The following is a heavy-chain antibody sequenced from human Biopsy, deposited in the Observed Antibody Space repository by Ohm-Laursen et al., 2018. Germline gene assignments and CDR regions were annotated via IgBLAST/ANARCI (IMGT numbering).Heavy chain of an antibody. D-gene: IGHD3-16*01. CDR2: ITASSSYI. CDR1: GVTLSGYA. Sequence: GSLRLSCTASGVTLSGYAMNWDCQAPGKGLEWVSSITASSSYIHYADSVKGRFTVSRDNAKNSLYLQMNSLRAADTAIYYCATELLPPGVGGPWLDSWGQGTPVPVSS. J-gene: IGHJ5*01. V-gene: IGHV3-21*06. CDR3: ATELLPPGVGGPWLDS.